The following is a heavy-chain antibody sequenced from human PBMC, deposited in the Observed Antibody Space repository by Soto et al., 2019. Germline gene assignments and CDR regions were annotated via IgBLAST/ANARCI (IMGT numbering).Heavy chain of an antibody. CDR3: AKDGTYSSSWYDWFDP. CDR1: GFTFSSYA. CDR2: ISGSGGST. D-gene: IGHD6-13*01. J-gene: IGHJ5*02. Sequence: RLSCAASGFTFSSYAMSWVRQAPGKGLEWVSAISGSGGSTYYADSVKGRFTISRDNSKNTLYLQMNSLRAEDTAVYYCAKDGTYSSSWYDWFDPWGQGTLVTVSS. V-gene: IGHV3-23*01.